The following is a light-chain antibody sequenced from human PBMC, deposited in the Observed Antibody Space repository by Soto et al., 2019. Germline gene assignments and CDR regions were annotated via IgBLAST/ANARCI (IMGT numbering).Light chain of an antibody. Sequence: EIVLTQSPGTLSLSPGERATLSCRASQSVSNNYLAWYQQKPGQAPRLLIYGASTRATGIPVRFSGSGFGTEFTLTISSLQSEDFAVYYRQQRSNWPPAFGQGTRLESK. CDR1: QSVSNN. CDR2: GAS. CDR3: QQRSNWPPA. V-gene: IGKV3D-20*02. J-gene: IGKJ5*01.